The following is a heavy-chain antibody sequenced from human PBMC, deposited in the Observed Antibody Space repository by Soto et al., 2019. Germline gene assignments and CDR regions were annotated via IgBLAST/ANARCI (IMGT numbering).Heavy chain of an antibody. V-gene: IGHV3-30*18. CDR2: ISYDGSNK. Sequence: QVQLVESGGGVVQPGRSLRLSCAASGFTFSSYGMHWVRQAPGKGLEWVAVISYDGSNKYYADSVKGRFTISRDNSKNXXYLQMNSLRAEDTAVYYCAKGDYYDSSGYLNWFDPWGQGTLVTVSS. CDR3: AKGDYYDSSGYLNWFDP. J-gene: IGHJ5*02. D-gene: IGHD3-22*01. CDR1: GFTFSSYG.